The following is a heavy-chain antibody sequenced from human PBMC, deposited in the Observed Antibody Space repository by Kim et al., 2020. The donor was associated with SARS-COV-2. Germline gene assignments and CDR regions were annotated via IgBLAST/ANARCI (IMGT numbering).Heavy chain of an antibody. CDR3: ARGKRRDYYGSAESVDV. D-gene: IGHD3-10*01. J-gene: IGHJ6*02. CDR2: IYYSGST. CDR1: GGSISSGGYY. V-gene: IGHV4-31*03. Sequence: SETLSLTCTVSGGSISSGGYYWSWIRQHPGKGLEWIGYIYYSGSTYYNPSLKSRVTISVDTSKNQFSLKLSSVTAADTAVYYCARGKRRDYYGSAESVDVWGQGTTVTVSS.